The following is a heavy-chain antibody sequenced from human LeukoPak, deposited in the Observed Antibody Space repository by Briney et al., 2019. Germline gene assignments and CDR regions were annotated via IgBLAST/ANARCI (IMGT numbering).Heavy chain of an antibody. D-gene: IGHD2-15*01. Sequence: SGGSLRLSCAASGFTVSSNYMSWVRQAPGKGLEWVSVIYSGGSTYYADSVKGRFTISRDNSKNMLYLQMNSLRAEDTAVYYCARTPIVVVVAAMRVFDYWGQGTLVTVSS. CDR3: ARTPIVVVVAAMRVFDY. CDR2: IYSGGST. J-gene: IGHJ4*02. V-gene: IGHV3-53*01. CDR1: GFTVSSNY.